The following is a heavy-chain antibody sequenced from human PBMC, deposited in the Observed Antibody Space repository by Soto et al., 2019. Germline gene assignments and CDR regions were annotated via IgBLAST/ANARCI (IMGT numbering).Heavy chain of an antibody. V-gene: IGHV4-39*01. J-gene: IGHJ5*02. CDR1: GGSISSSSYY. D-gene: IGHD3-10*01. CDR2: IYYSGST. Sequence: QLQLQESGPGLVKPSETLSLTCTVSGGSISSSSYYWGWIRQPPGKGLEWIGSIYYSGSTYYNPSLKSRVTXXVXTXXNXXXLKLSSVTAADTAVYYCARTFPGVRGITNWFDPWGQGTLVTVSS. CDR3: ARTFPGVRGITNWFDP.